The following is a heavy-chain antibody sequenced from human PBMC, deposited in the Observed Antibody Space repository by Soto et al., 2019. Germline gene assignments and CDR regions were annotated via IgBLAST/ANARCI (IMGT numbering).Heavy chain of an antibody. D-gene: IGHD2-15*01. CDR2: IYHIGST. CDR1: GGSISNGGYS. J-gene: IGHJ4*02. CDR3: ARMDCSGGNCYYFDY. Sequence: QLQLQESGSGLVKSSQTLSLTCAISGGSISNGGYSWSWTRQPPGKGLEWIGYIYHIGSTYYNPYHNSRVTILVGGSKNQFSLKMSSMTAADTAVYYCARMDCSGGNCYYFDYWGQGALVTVSS. V-gene: IGHV4-30-2*01.